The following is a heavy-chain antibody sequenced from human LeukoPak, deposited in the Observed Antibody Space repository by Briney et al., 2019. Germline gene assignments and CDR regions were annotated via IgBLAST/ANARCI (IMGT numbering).Heavy chain of an antibody. CDR3: AKGIESSGSYYTFSDY. CDR1: GFTFSSYA. D-gene: IGHD1-26*01. CDR2: ISGSGGST. V-gene: IGHV3-23*01. Sequence: GGSLRLSCAASGFTFSSYAMSWVRQAPGKGLERVSGISGSGGSTYYAASVEGRFTISRDNSKNTLHLQMNSLRAEDTAVYYCAKGIESSGSYYTFSDYWGQGTLVTVSS. J-gene: IGHJ4*02.